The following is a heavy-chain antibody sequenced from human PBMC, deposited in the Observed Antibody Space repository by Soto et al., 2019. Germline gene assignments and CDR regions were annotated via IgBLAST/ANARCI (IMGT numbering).Heavy chain of an antibody. V-gene: IGHV4-61*01. J-gene: IGHJ4*02. CDR1: GGSVSSGSYY. CDR2: IYYSGST. Sequence: SETLSLTCTVSGGSVSSGSYYWSWIRQPPGKGLEWIGYIYYSGSTNYNPSLKSRVTISVDTSKNQSSLKLRSVTAADTAVYYCARVNGGPYFFDYWGEGTLVTVSS. CDR3: ARVNGGPYFFDY. D-gene: IGHD2-8*01.